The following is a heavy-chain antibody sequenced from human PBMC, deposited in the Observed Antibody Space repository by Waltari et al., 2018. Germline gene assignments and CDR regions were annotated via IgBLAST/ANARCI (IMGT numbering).Heavy chain of an antibody. CDR2: ISAHNGNT. Sequence: QMVQSGPELKRPGASVKVSCKASGSTFTMHVISWVRQAPGHGLEWMGWISAHNGNTKYSESLQDRLTMTIDTSTSTAYMELRGLRSDDTAVYYCAREFVEVGTTNFDYWGQGTLVTVSS. D-gene: IGHD2-15*01. CDR1: GSTFTMHV. V-gene: IGHV1-18*04. CDR3: AREFVEVGTTNFDY. J-gene: IGHJ4*02.